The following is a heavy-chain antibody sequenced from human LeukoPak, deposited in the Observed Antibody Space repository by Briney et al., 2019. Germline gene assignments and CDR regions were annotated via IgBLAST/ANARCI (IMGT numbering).Heavy chain of an antibody. J-gene: IGHJ4*02. CDR3: ARDPDYGDYLGAFDY. D-gene: IGHD4-17*01. V-gene: IGHV1-2*06. CDR1: GYTFTGYY. CDR2: INPNSGGT. Sequence: ASVKVSCKASGYTFTGYYMHWVRQAPGQGLEWMGRINPNSGGTNYAQKFQGRVTMTRDTSISTAYMELSRLRSDDTAVYYCARDPDYGDYLGAFDYWGQGTLVTVSS.